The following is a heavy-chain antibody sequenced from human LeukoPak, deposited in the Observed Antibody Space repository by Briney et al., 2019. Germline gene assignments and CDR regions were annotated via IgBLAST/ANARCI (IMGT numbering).Heavy chain of an antibody. Sequence: GGSLRLSCAASGLTFSSYEMNWVRQAPGKGLEWVSYISSSGSTIYYADSVKGRFIISRDNAKNSLYLQMNSLRAEDTAVYYCARETDSTLFDYWGQGTLVTVSS. D-gene: IGHD2-2*01. CDR3: ARETDSTLFDY. V-gene: IGHV3-48*03. CDR2: ISSSGSTI. CDR1: GLTFSSYE. J-gene: IGHJ4*02.